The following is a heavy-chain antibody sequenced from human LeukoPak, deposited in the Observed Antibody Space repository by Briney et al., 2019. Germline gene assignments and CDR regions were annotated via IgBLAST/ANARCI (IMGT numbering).Heavy chain of an antibody. Sequence: GGSLRLSCAASGFTFSSYAMSWVRQAPGKGLEWVSAISGSGGSTYYADSVRGRFTISRDNSKNTLYLQMNSLRAEDTAVYYCAKGFCSSTSCLYYFDYWGQGTLVTVSS. CDR3: AKGFCSSTSCLYYFDY. V-gene: IGHV3-23*01. J-gene: IGHJ4*02. CDR2: ISGSGGST. CDR1: GFTFSSYA. D-gene: IGHD2-2*01.